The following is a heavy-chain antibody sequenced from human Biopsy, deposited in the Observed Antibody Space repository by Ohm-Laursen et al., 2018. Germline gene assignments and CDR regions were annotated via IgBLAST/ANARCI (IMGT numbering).Heavy chain of an antibody. V-gene: IGHV4-59*11. CDR2: ISYTGYT. J-gene: IGHJ1*01. D-gene: IGHD4-23*01. CDR1: GGSFTGHY. CDR3: ARGSNEYGGLYFPH. Sequence: GTLSLTCTVSGGSFTGHYWSWIRQPPEKGLEWIGHISYTGYTSYKSSLKSRVTISLDTSRKHFSLRLTSLAAADTAVYYCARGSNEYGGLYFPHWGQGTLVTVSS.